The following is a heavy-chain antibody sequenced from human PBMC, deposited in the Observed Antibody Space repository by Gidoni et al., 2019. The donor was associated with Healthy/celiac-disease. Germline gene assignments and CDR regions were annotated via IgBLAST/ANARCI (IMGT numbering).Heavy chain of an antibody. Sequence: QVQLVQSGAEVKESVSSVQVSCTASGGRFSSSAIRGVRQAPGHGLEWMGGILPIFGTANYAQQFQGRVTITADESTSTAYMELSSQRSEDTAVYYCARPTPDYYYGMDVWGQGTTVTVSS. CDR2: ILPIFGTA. CDR3: ARPTPDYYYGMDV. CDR1: GGRFSSSA. V-gene: IGHV1-69*01. J-gene: IGHJ6*02.